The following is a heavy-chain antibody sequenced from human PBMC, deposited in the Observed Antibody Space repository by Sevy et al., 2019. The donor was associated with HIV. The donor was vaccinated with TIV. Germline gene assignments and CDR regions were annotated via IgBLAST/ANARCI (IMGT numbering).Heavy chain of an antibody. V-gene: IGHV6-1*01. CDR1: GDSVSSNSAT. CDR3: ARDLGSSLNWFDP. Sequence: QTLSLTCAISGDSVSSNSATWNWIRQSPSRGLEWLGRTYYRSKWYNDYAVSVKSRITINPDTSKNHFSLQLNSVTPEDMAVYYCARDLGSSLNWFDPWGQGTLVTVSS. J-gene: IGHJ5*02. D-gene: IGHD6-13*01. CDR2: TYYRSKWYN.